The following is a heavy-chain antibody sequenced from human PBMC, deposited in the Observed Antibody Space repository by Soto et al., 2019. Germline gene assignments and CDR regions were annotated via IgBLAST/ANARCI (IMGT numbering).Heavy chain of an antibody. Sequence: QVQLVQSGAEVKKPGASVKVSCKASGYTFTSYGISWVRQAPGQGLEWMGWISAYNGNTNYAQKLQGRVTMTTDTSTSTAYMELRSLRSDDTAVYYCARDGPKLYPGIAVAGTGRFDYWGQGTLVTVSS. CDR1: GYTFTSYG. CDR3: ARDGPKLYPGIAVAGTGRFDY. J-gene: IGHJ4*02. CDR2: ISAYNGNT. D-gene: IGHD6-19*01. V-gene: IGHV1-18*04.